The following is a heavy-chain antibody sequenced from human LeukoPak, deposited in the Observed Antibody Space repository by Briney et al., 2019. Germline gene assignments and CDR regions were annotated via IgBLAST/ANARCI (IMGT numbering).Heavy chain of an antibody. J-gene: IGHJ4*02. V-gene: IGHV3-23*01. CDR2: ISGSGGST. D-gene: IGHD3/OR15-3a*01. CDR3: ARDLNWAFDY. Sequence: GGFLRLSCAASGFTFSSYAMSWVRQAPGKGLEWVSAISGSGGSTYYADSVKGRFTISRDNAKNSLYLQMNSLRDEDTAVYYCARDLNWAFDYWGQGTPVTVSS. CDR1: GFTFSSYA.